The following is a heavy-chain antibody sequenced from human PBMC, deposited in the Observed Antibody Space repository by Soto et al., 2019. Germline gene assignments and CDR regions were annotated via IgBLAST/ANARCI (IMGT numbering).Heavy chain of an antibody. V-gene: IGHV4-39*01. CDR3: ARHAEGIVVVPAANY. Sequence: SETLSLTCTVSGGSISSSSYYWGWIRQPPGKGLEWIGSIYYSGSTYYNPSLKSRVTISVDTSKNQFSLKLSSVTAADTAVYYCARHAEGIVVVPAANYWGQGTLVTVSS. CDR2: IYYSGST. CDR1: GGSISSSSYY. D-gene: IGHD2-2*01. J-gene: IGHJ4*02.